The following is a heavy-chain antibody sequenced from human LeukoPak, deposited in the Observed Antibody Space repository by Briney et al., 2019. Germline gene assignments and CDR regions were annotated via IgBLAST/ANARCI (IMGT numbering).Heavy chain of an antibody. D-gene: IGHD2-2*02. CDR1: GFTFSSYA. V-gene: IGHV3-30*01. J-gene: IGHJ5*02. CDR3: ARVSVPAAIRSKYNWFDP. CDR2: ISYDGSNK. Sequence: GGSLRLSCAASGFTFSSYAMHWVRQAPGKGLEGVAVISYDGSNKDYADSVKGRFTISRDNSKNTLYLQMNSLRAEDTAVYYCARVSVPAAIRSKYNWFDPWGQGTLVTVSS.